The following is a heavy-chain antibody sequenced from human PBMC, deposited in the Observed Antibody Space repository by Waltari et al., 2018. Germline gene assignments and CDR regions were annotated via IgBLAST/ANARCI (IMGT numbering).Heavy chain of an antibody. CDR3: AKLRNYGTTWAGAFDC. D-gene: IGHD3-10*01. Sequence: EEQLLQSGGGLVQPGVSLRLSCAASGFTFTTYAMSWVRQAPGKGLVLFLVFIGLVVGASFSDSVKGRFTISSDNSRNTLYLQMNSLRAEDTAVYYCAKLRNYGTTWAGAFDCWGQGTLVTVSS. V-gene: IGHV3-23*01. CDR2: FIGLVVGA. CDR1: GFTFTTYA. J-gene: IGHJ4*02.